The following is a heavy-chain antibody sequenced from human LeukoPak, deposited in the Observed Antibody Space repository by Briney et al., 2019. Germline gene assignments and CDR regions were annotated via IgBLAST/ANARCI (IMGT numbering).Heavy chain of an antibody. CDR2: ISYDGSNK. J-gene: IGHJ4*02. V-gene: IGHV3-30*18. CDR1: GFTFSSYG. CDR3: AKDSAYGDYAYYFDY. D-gene: IGHD4-17*01. Sequence: GGSLRLSCAASGFTFSSYGMHCVRQAPGKGLEWVAVISYDGSNKYYADSVKGRFTISRDNSKNTLYLQMNSLRAEDTAVYYCAKDSAYGDYAYYFDYWGQGTLVTVSS.